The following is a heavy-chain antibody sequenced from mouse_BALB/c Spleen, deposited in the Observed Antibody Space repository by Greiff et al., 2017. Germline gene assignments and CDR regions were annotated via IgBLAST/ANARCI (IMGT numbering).Heavy chain of an antibody. CDR1: GFTFSSYA. D-gene: IGHD1-1*01. V-gene: IGHV5-9-3*01. CDR2: ISSGGSYT. CDR3: ARQDTGWYFDV. J-gene: IGHJ1*01. Sequence: EVHLVESGGGLVKPGGSLKLSCAASGFTFSSYAMSWVRQTPEKRLEWVATISSGGSYTYYPDSVKGRFTISRDNAKNTLYLQMSSLRSEDTAMYYCARQDTGWYFDVWGAGTTVTVSS.